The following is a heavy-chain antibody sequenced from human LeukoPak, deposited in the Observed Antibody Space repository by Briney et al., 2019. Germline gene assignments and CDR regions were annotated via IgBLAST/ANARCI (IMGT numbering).Heavy chain of an antibody. J-gene: IGHJ4*02. V-gene: IGHV3-74*01. CDR3: ASETYYYGSGSYYKGQF. CDR2: FNGDGTTT. CDR1: GFTFSRLL. D-gene: IGHD3-10*01. Sequence: RGSLGLSCAASGFTFSRLLEPWGPQASGGGVGGVSRFNGDGTTTTYADSVKGRFTVSRDNAKNTLYLQMNSLRIEDTAVYYCASETYYYGSGSYYKGQFWGQGTLVTVSS.